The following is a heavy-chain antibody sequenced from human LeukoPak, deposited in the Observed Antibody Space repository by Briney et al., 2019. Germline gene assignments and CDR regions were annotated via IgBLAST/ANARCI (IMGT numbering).Heavy chain of an antibody. J-gene: IGHJ4*02. V-gene: IGHV3-30-3*01. CDR3: ATPPREHSY. CDR1: GFTFSSYA. Sequence: PGRSLRLSCAASGFTFSSYAMHWVRQAPGKGLEWVAVISYDGSNKYYADSGKGRFTISRDNSKNALYLQMNRLRAEDTAVYYCATPPREHSYWGQGTLVTVSS. CDR2: ISYDGSNK. D-gene: IGHD1/OR15-1a*01.